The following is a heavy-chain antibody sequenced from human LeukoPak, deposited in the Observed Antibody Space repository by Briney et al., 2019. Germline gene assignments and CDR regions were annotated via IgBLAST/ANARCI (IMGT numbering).Heavy chain of an antibody. Sequence: SQTLSLTCNVTGGSINTANYYWTWIRHPPGKGLEWIGYISYSGTPYYNPSLNRRVTISLDTSKNQFSLILNSVTAADTAMYYCARDRYGDFEDYWGQGTLVTVSS. V-gene: IGHV4-30-4*08. J-gene: IGHJ4*02. D-gene: IGHD4-17*01. CDR2: ISYSGTP. CDR3: ARDRYGDFEDY. CDR1: GGSINTANYY.